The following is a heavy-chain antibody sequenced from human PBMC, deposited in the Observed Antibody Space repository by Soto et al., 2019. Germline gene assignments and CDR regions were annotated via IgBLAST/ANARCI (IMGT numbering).Heavy chain of an antibody. CDR3: AKTSGGSKLVLMLLTPLAATYGMDV. CDR2: ISYDGSNK. V-gene: IGHV3-30*18. Sequence: VGSLRLSCAASGFTFSSYGMHWVRQAPGKGLEWVAVISYDGSNKYYADSVKGRFTISRDNSKNTLYLQMNSLRAEDTAVYYCAKTSGGSKLVLMLLTPLAATYGMDVWGQGTTVTVSS. CDR1: GFTFSSYG. J-gene: IGHJ6*02. D-gene: IGHD2-8*01.